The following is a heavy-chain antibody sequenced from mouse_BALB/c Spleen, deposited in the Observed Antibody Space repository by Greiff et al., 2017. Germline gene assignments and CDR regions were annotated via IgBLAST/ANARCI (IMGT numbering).Heavy chain of an antibody. CDR3: AREDYYYGSSYSFAY. D-gene: IGHD1-1*01. CDR2: INPYNDGT. Sequence: VQLKQSGPELVKPGASVKMSCKASGYTFTSYVMHWVKQKPGQGLEWIGYINPYNDGTKYNEKFKGEATLTSDKSSSTAYMELSSLTSEDSAVYYCAREDYYYGSSYSFAYWGQGTLVTVSA. CDR1: GYTFTSYV. V-gene: IGHV1-14*01. J-gene: IGHJ3*01.